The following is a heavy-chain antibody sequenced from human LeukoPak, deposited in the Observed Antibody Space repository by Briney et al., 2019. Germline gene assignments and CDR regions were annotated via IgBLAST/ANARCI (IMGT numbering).Heavy chain of an antibody. Sequence: GGSLRLSCAASGFTFSSYGMHWVRQAPGKGLEWVAVIWYDGSNKYYADSVKGRFTISRDNSKNTLYLQMNSLRAEDTAVYYCARENPVARDAFDIWGQGTMVTVSS. V-gene: IGHV3-33*01. D-gene: IGHD6-19*01. CDR2: IWYDGSNK. CDR3: ARENPVARDAFDI. J-gene: IGHJ3*02. CDR1: GFTFSSYG.